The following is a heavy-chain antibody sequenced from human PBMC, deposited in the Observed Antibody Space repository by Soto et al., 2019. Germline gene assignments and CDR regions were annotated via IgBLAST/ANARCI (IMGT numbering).Heavy chain of an antibody. D-gene: IGHD3-10*01. V-gene: IGHV3-13*01. CDR2: IGTLSDT. CDR3: ARGRSFSYDSTPPPMFDP. Sequence: QPGGSLRLSCAGSGFAFSTFDIHWVRQAPGKGLEWVSGIGTLSDTFYAASVQGRFTISRQNAKNSVYPQMNSLRAGDTAFYYCARGRSFSYDSTPPPMFDPWGQGTLVTVSS. J-gene: IGHJ5*02. CDR1: GFAFSTFD.